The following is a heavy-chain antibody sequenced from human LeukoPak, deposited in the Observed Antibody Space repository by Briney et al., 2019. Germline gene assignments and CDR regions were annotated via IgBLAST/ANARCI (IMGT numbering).Heavy chain of an antibody. Sequence: PSETLSLTCAVYGGSFSGYYWGWIRQPPGKGLEWIGEINHSGSTNYNPSLKSRVTISVDTSKNQFSLKLSSVTAADTAVYYCARDRFYYDFWSGYYPRDYYMDVWGKGTTVTVSS. D-gene: IGHD3-3*01. CDR2: INHSGST. CDR3: ARDRFYYDFWSGYYPRDYYMDV. V-gene: IGHV4-34*01. J-gene: IGHJ6*03. CDR1: GGSFSGYY.